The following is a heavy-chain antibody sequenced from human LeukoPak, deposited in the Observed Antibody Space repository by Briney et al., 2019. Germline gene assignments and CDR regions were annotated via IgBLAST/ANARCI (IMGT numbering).Heavy chain of an antibody. CDR1: GFTFSSYE. CDR2: ISSSGSTI. V-gene: IGHV3-48*03. J-gene: IGHJ6*02. CDR3: AREAEDCSSTSCYDDYGMDV. Sequence: PGGSLRLSCAASGFTFSSYEMNWVRQAPGKGLEWVSYISSSGSTIYYADSVKGRFTISRDNAKDSLYLQMNSLRAEDTAVYYCAREAEDCSSTSCYDDYGMDVWGQGTTVTVPS. D-gene: IGHD2-2*01.